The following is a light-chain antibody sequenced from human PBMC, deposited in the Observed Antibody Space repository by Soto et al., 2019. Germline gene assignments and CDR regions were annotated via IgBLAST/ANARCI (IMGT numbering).Light chain of an antibody. CDR1: QSVLYSSNNKNY. V-gene: IGKV4-1*01. CDR3: QQYYSTPRLT. J-gene: IGKJ4*01. Sequence: IVMTQSPDSLAVSLGERATINCKSSQSVLYSSNNKNYLAWYQQQPGQPPKLLIYWASTRESGVPDRFSGSGSGTDFTLTISSLQAEDVAVYYCQQYYSTPRLTFGGGTTVAIQ. CDR2: WAS.